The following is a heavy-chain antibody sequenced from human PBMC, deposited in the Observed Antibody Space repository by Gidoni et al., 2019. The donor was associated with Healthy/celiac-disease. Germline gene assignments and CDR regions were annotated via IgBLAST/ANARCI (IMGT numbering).Heavy chain of an antibody. D-gene: IGHD4-17*01. CDR3: ARDKVFRMTPVDYFDY. Sequence: GRFTISRDNAKNSLYLQMNSLRAEDTAVYYCARDKVFRMTPVDYFDYWGQGTLVTVSS. J-gene: IGHJ4*02. V-gene: IGHV3-11*06.